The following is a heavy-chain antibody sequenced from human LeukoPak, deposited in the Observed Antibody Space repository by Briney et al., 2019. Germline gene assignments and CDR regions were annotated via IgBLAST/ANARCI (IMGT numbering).Heavy chain of an antibody. V-gene: IGHV4-4*07. D-gene: IGHD3-22*01. CDR2: IYTSGST. J-gene: IGHJ4*02. Sequence: SETLSLTCTVSGGSIYNYYWSWIRQPAGKGLEWIGRIYTSGSTDYSPSLKSRVTMSLDTSKSQFSLNLYSVTAADTAVYFCARESKTYDGSGYYHDSWGQGTLVAVSS. CDR1: GGSIYNYY. CDR3: ARESKTYDGSGYYHDS.